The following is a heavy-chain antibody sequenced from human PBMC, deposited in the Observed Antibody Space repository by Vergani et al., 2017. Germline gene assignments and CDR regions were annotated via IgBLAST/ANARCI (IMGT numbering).Heavy chain of an antibody. CDR3: ASGNCSGGSCLGPKI. Sequence: QVQLHESGPGLVKPSETLSLICSVSGVSMQSGSFYWTWIRQTAERRLEWMGRVYPSGTTNYNPSLNGRVTIFVDKSKNLLSLRLNSVTAADTAVYYCASGNCSGGSCLGPKIWGQGTLVTVSS. CDR1: GVSMQSGSFY. D-gene: IGHD2-15*01. V-gene: IGHV4-61*02. CDR2: VYPSGTT. J-gene: IGHJ4*02.